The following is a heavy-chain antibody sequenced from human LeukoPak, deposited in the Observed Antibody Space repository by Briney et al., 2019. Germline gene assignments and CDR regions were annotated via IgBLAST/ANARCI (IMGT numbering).Heavy chain of an antibody. CDR1: GFTFSSYS. CDR2: ISSSSSYI. J-gene: IGHJ3*02. D-gene: IGHD2-21*02. V-gene: IGHV3-21*01. CDR3: ARGRNCGGDCYPHDAFDI. Sequence: GGSLRLSCGASGFTFSSYSMSWVRQAPGKGLEWVSSISSSSSYISYADSVKGRFTISRDNAKNSLYLQMDSLRAEDTAVYYCARGRNCGGDCYPHDAFDIWGQGTMVTVSS.